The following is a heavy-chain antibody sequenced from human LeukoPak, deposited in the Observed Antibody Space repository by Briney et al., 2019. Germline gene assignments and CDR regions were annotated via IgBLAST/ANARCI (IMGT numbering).Heavy chain of an antibody. CDR3: ARRVTIFGVVNFDY. D-gene: IGHD3-3*01. CDR2: IYHSGST. V-gene: IGHV4-39*07. J-gene: IGHJ4*02. Sequence: PSETLSLTCTVSGGSISSSSYYWGWIRQPPGKGLEWIGSIYHSGSTYYNPSLKSRVTISVDTSKNQFSLKLSSVTAADTAVYYCARRVTIFGVVNFDYWGQGTLVTVSS. CDR1: GGSISSSSYY.